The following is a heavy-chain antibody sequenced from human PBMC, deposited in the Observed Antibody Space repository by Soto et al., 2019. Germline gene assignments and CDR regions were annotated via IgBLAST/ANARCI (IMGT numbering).Heavy chain of an antibody. V-gene: IGHV3-53*02. D-gene: IGHD2-21*01. Sequence: ELQLVETGGGLIQTGGSLRLSCAASGFSISSNYIAWVRQPPGKGLEWVSTNFSGGNTEYAASVKGRCSISRDNYKNTLYLQMDNLRVEDTAVYYCARTTPSAIQGWAFGMDVWGQGTTVSVSS. CDR2: NFSGGNT. J-gene: IGHJ6*02. CDR3: ARTTPSAIQGWAFGMDV. CDR1: GFSISSNY.